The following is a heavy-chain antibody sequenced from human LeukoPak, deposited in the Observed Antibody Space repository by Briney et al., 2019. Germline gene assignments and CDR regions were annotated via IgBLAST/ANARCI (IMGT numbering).Heavy chain of an antibody. CDR2: ISSSAGGTGST. Sequence: GGSLRLSCAASGFTLISYAMSWVRQAPGKGLEWVSSISSSAGGTGSTSYADSVKGRFTISRDNSKNTLDLQMNSLRAEDTAVYYCAKERYSNYDINAFDIWGQGTMVTVSS. CDR1: GFTLISYA. J-gene: IGHJ3*02. CDR3: AKERYSNYDINAFDI. V-gene: IGHV3-23*01. D-gene: IGHD4-11*01.